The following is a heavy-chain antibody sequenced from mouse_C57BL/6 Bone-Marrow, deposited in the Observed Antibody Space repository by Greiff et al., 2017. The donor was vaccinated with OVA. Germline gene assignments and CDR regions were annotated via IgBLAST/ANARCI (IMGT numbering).Heavy chain of an antibody. V-gene: IGHV5-2*01. CDR2: INSDGGST. Sequence: EVHLVESGGGLVKPGESLKLSCESSEYEFPSYDMSWVRQTPEKRLELVAAINSDGGSTYYPDTMERRFIISRDNTKKTLYLQMSSLRSEDTALYYCAMQDYDYAMDYWGQGTSVTVSS. CDR3: AMQDYDYAMDY. D-gene: IGHD2-3*01. J-gene: IGHJ4*01. CDR1: EYEFPSYD.